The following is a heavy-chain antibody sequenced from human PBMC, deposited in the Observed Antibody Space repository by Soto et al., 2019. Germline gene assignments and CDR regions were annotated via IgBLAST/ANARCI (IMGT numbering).Heavy chain of an antibody. D-gene: IGHD3-3*01. J-gene: IGHJ4*02. V-gene: IGHV4-59*12. CDR1: GGSISSYY. Sequence: PSETLSLTCTVSGGSISSYYWSWIRQPPGKGLEWIGYIYSSGSTNYNPSLKSRVTISGDTSKNKYSLKLISVTAADTAVYYCASHSYYFWSGYEYYFDYWGQGTLVTVSS. CDR2: IYSSGST. CDR3: ASHSYYFWSGYEYYFDY.